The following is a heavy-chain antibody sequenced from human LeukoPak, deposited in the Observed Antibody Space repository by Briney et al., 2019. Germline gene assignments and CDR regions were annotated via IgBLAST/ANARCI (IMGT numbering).Heavy chain of an antibody. V-gene: IGHV4-59*01. CDR1: GFTFSSYE. D-gene: IGHD2-15*01. J-gene: IGHJ6*03. CDR2: IHYSGST. Sequence: GSLRLSCAASGFTFSSYEMNWVRQPPGKGLKWIGNIHYSGSTYYNPSVKSRVTISVDTSKNQFSLKLSSVTAADTALYYCARTTEGYCRGRSCYSYYYYMDVWGKGTTVTVSS. CDR3: ARTTEGYCRGRSCYSYYYYMDV.